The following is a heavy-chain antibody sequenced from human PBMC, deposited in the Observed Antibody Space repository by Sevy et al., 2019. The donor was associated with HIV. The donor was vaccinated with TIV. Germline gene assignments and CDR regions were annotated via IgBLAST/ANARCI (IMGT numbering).Heavy chain of an antibody. D-gene: IGHD6-19*01. V-gene: IGHV3-66*02. J-gene: IGHJ4*02. CDR2: IFSSGST. Sequence: GGSLRLSCAISGFTVNDKYIIWVRQAPGKGLEWVSVIFSSGSTYYADSAKGRFTISRDNAKNTVYLQMNSLRAEDTAVYYCVSLFLSYRSGWSYFDYWGQGTLVTVSS. CDR3: VSLFLSYRSGWSYFDY. CDR1: GFTVNDKY.